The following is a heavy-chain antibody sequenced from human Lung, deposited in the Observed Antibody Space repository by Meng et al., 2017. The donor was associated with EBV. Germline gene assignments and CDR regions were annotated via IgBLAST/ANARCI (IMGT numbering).Heavy chain of an antibody. CDR3: AVTRYCSGGSCFDY. D-gene: IGHD2-15*01. Sequence: VQLKQGGPGLLRPLETLSLTCAVYGGSFSGYYWSWIRQPPGKGLEWIGEINHSGSTNYNPSLKSRVTISVDTSKNQFSLKLSSVTAADTAVYYCAVTRYCSGGSCFDYWGQGTLVTVSS. V-gene: IGHV4-34*01. J-gene: IGHJ4*02. CDR2: INHSGST. CDR1: GGSFSGYY.